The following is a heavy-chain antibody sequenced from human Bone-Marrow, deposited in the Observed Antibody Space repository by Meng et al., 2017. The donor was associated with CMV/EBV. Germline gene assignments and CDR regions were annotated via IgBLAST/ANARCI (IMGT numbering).Heavy chain of an antibody. CDR2: IYYSGST. J-gene: IGHJ6*02. CDR1: GGSISSSSYY. V-gene: IGHV4-39*07. CDR3: ARDFGDFWSGYHSYYYYGMDV. Sequence: GSLRLSCTVSGGSISSSSYYWGWIRQPPGKGLEWIGRIYYSGSTYYNPSLKSRVTISVDTSKNQFSLKLSSVTAADTAVYYCARDFGDFWSGYHSYYYYGMDVWGQGTTVTVSS. D-gene: IGHD3-3*01.